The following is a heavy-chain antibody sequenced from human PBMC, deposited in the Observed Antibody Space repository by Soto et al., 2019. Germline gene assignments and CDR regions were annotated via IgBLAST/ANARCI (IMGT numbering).Heavy chain of an antibody. CDR1: GYIFTNYN. D-gene: IGHD3-22*01. CDR2: INPSGGST. CDR3: ARGYYDSSAYSYFDY. J-gene: IGHJ4*02. V-gene: IGHV1-46*01. Sequence: ASVKVSCKASGYIFTNYNMHWVRQAPGQGLEWMGIINPSGGSTSYVQKFQGRVTMTRDTSTSTVYMELSSLRSEDTAVYNCARGYYDSSAYSYFDYWGQGTLVTVSS.